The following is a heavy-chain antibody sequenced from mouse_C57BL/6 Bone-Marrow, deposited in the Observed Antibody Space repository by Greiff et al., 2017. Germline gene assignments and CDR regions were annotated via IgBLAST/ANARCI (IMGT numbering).Heavy chain of an antibody. CDR1: GYTFTSYW. J-gene: IGHJ2*01. Sequence: QVQLKQPGAELVKPGASVKLSCKASGYTFTSYWMQWVKQRPGQGLEWIGEIDPSDSYTNYNQKFKGKATLTVDTSSSTAYMQLSSLTSEDSAVYYCARRGPVLRGYYFDYWGQGTTLTVSS. V-gene: IGHV1-50*01. D-gene: IGHD1-1*01. CDR2: IDPSDSYT. CDR3: ARRGPVLRGYYFDY.